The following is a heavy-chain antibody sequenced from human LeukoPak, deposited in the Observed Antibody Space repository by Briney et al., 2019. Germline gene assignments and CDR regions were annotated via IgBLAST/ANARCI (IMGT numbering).Heavy chain of an antibody. Sequence: ESLQISCKGSGYSFPCYWIGWVRPMTGKGLEWMGILYSGDSHTGYSPPYQGQVTSPADKSINTAYLQWSSLKASDTAMYYCARQNRDILTGLATNWFDPWGQGTLVTVST. J-gene: IGHJ5*02. V-gene: IGHV5-51*01. CDR2: LYSGDSHT. CDR3: ARQNRDILTGLATNWFDP. CDR1: GYSFPCYW. D-gene: IGHD3-9*01.